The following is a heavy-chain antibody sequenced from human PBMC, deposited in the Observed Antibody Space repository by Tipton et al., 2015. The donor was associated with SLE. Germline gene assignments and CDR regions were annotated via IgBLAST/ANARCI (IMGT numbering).Heavy chain of an antibody. D-gene: IGHD3-3*01. CDR1: GGSISSYY. J-gene: IGHJ4*02. V-gene: IGHV4-59*01. CDR2: IYYSGST. Sequence: TLSLTCTVSGGSISSYYWSWIRQPPGKGLEWIGYIYYSGSTNYNPSLKSRVTISVDTSKNEFSLKLSSVTAADTAVYYCARDLFVEFYRSWSDYAYYFDYWGQGVLVTVSS. CDR3: ARDLFVEFYRSWSDYAYYFDY.